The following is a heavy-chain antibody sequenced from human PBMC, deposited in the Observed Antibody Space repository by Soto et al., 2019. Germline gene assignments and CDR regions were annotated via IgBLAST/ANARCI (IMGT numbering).Heavy chain of an antibody. CDR2: IWYDGSNK. CDR3: ATYTSLDY. Sequence: GGSLRLSCAASGFTFSSYGMHWVRQAPGKGLEWVAVIWYDGSNKYYADSVKGRFTISRDNSKNTLFLQMNSLRAEDTAVYFCATYTSLDYWGQEPWSPSPQ. CDR1: GFTFSSYG. J-gene: IGHJ4*01. V-gene: IGHV3-33*01. D-gene: IGHD2-2*02.